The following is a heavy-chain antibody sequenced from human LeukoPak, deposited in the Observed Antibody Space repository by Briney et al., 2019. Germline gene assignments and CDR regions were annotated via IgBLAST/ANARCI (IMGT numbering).Heavy chain of an antibody. V-gene: IGHV3-7*03. CDR3: ARDQYDTWSRRGDFDS. D-gene: IGHD3-3*01. CDR1: GFTFSTYW. J-gene: IGHJ4*02. CDR2: IKQDGSEK. Sequence: GGSLRLSCAASGFTFSTYWMSWVRQAPGKGLEWVANIKQDGSEKYYVDSVKGRFTISRDNAKNSLYLQMNSLRVEDTAVFYCARDQYDTWSRRGDFDSWGQGTLVIVS.